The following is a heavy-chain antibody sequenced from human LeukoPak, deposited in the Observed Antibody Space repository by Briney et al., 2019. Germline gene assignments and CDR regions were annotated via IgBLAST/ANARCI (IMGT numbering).Heavy chain of an antibody. Sequence: GGSLRLSCAASGFTFSSHSMTWVRQAPGKGLEWVSSISSSSNYIYYADSVKGRFTISRDNAKNSLYLQMNSLRAEDTAVYYCARDTYSSGQIFDYWGQGTLVTVSS. J-gene: IGHJ4*02. D-gene: IGHD6-19*01. V-gene: IGHV3-21*01. CDR1: GFTFSSHS. CDR3: ARDTYSSGQIFDY. CDR2: ISSSSNYI.